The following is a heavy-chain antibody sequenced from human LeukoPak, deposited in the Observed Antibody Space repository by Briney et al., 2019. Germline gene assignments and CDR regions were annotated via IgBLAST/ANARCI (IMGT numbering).Heavy chain of an antibody. CDR2: IYTSGGT. CDR1: GGSISSYY. Sequence: SETLSLTCTVPGGSISSYYWSWIRQPAGKGREWSWQIYTSGGTNYNPSPKSRVTMSVETSKNQFSLKLSSVTAADTAVYSCAREDYSSGPFGMDVWGQGTTVTVSS. D-gene: IGHD6-19*01. CDR3: AREDYSSGPFGMDV. J-gene: IGHJ6*02. V-gene: IGHV4-4*07.